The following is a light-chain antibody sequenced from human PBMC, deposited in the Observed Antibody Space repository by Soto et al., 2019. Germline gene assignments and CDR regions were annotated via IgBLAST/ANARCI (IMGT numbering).Light chain of an antibody. Sequence: DIQMTQSPSSLSASVGDRVTINCRASQGISNYLAWYQQKPGKVPKLVIYDASTLQSGVPSRFSGSGSGTDFTLTISSLQPEDVATYYCQKYNSAPWTFGQGTKVEIK. V-gene: IGKV1-27*01. CDR3: QKYNSAPWT. J-gene: IGKJ1*01. CDR1: QGISNY. CDR2: DAS.